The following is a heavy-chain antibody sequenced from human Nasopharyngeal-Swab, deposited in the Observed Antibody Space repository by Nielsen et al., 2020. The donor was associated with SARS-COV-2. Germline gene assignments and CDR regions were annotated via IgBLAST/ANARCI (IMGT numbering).Heavy chain of an antibody. J-gene: IGHJ5*02. CDR3: ARLGVYCSGGSCYGWFDP. D-gene: IGHD2-15*01. CDR1: GYSFTSYW. Sequence: GGSLRLSCKGSGYSFTSYWISWVRQMPGKGLEWMGRIDSSDSYTNYSPSFQGHVTISADKSISTAYLQWSSLKASDTAMYYCARLGVYCSGGSCYGWFDPWGQGTLVTVSS. CDR2: IDSSDSYT. V-gene: IGHV5-10-1*01.